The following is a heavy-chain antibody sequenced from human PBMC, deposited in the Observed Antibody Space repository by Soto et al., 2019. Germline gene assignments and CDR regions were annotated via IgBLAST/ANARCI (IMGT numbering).Heavy chain of an antibody. CDR2: IYWDDDK. J-gene: IGHJ5*02. Sequence: QITLKESGPTLVKPTQTLTLTCTFSGFSLSTSGVGVGWIRQPPGKALEWLALIYWDDDKRYSPSLKSRLTITKATSKHQVVLTMTNMDPVATATYYCAHSLSSGCYVRGLWWFDPWGQGTLVTVSS. CDR3: AHSLSSGCYVRGLWWFDP. CDR1: GFSLSTSGVG. V-gene: IGHV2-5*02. D-gene: IGHD6-19*01.